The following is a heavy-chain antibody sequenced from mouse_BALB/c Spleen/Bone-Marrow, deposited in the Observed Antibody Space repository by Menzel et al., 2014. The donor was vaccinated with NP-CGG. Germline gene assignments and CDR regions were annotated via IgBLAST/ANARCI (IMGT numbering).Heavy chain of an antibody. CDR3: ASCGNYEAWFAY. J-gene: IGHJ3*01. V-gene: IGHV1S135*01. CDR1: GYAFTSYN. D-gene: IGHD2-1*01. CDR2: IDPYNGDT. Sequence: VHLQQSGPELVKPGASVKVSCKASGYAFTSYNIYWVKQSHGKSLEWIGYIDPYNGDTNYNQKFKVKATLTVDKSSSTAYMHLNSLTSEDSAVYYCASCGNYEAWFAYWGQGTLVTVSA.